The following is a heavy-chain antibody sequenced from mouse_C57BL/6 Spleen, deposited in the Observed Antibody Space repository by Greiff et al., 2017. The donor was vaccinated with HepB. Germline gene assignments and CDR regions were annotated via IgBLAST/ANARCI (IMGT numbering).Heavy chain of an antibody. CDR1: GYTFTSYW. J-gene: IGHJ2*01. D-gene: IGHD2-4*01. Sequence: QVQLQQSGAELVKPGASVKMSCKASGYTFTSYWITWVKQRPGQGLEWIGDINPGSGSTNYNEKFKSKATLTVDTSSSTADMQISSLTSEASAVYYCRRLVYDYDVVDYWGQGTTLTVSS. CDR3: RRLVYDYDVVDY. CDR2: INPGSGST. V-gene: IGHV1-55*01.